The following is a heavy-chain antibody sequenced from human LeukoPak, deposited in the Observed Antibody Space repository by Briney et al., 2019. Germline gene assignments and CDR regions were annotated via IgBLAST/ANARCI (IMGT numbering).Heavy chain of an antibody. J-gene: IGHJ4*02. CDR2: IYYSGST. Sequence: SQTLSLTCTVSGGSISSGDYYWSRIRQPPGKGLEWIGYIYYSGSTYYNPSLKSRVTISVDTSKNQFSLKLSSVTAADTAVYYCARVAGATHFDYWGQGTLVTVSS. D-gene: IGHD1-26*01. V-gene: IGHV4-30-4*01. CDR3: ARVAGATHFDY. CDR1: GGSISSGDYY.